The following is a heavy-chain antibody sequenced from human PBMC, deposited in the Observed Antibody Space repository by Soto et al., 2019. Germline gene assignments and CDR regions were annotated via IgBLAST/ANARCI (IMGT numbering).Heavy chain of an antibody. CDR2: IIPIFGTA. CDR3: ARMEVAGTVGTFDY. J-gene: IGHJ4*02. Sequence: SVKVSCKASGGTFSSYAISWVRQAPGQGLEWMGGIIPIFGTANYAQKFQGRVTITADESTSTAYMELSSLRSEDTAVYYCARMEVAGTVGTFDYWGQGNLVTVSS. CDR1: GGTFSSYA. V-gene: IGHV1-69*13. D-gene: IGHD6-19*01.